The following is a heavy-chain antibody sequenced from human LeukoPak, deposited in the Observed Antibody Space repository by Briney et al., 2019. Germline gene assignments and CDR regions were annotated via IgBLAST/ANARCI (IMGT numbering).Heavy chain of an antibody. J-gene: IGHJ6*02. CDR1: GGTFSSYA. V-gene: IGHV1-69*13. D-gene: IGHD2-2*01. Sequence: SVKVSCKASGGTFSSYAISWVRQAPGQGLEWMGGIIPIFGTANYAQKFQGRVTITADESTSTAYMELSSLRSEDTAVYYCARDEIVVVPAAYSYYYYYGMDVWGQGTTVTVSS. CDR2: IIPIFGTA. CDR3: ARDEIVVVPAAYSYYYYYGMDV.